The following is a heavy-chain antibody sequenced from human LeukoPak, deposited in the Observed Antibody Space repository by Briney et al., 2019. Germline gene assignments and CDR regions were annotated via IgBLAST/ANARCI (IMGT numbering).Heavy chain of an antibody. J-gene: IGHJ4*02. V-gene: IGHV3-30*03. CDR3: ARDKQLWLISPPDY. CDR2: ISYDGSNK. CDR1: GFTFSSYG. D-gene: IGHD5-18*01. Sequence: GGSLRLSCAASGFTFSSYGMHWVRQAPGKGLEGVAVISYDGSNKYYADSVKGRFTISRDNSKNTLYLQMNSLRAEDTAVYYCARDKQLWLISPPDYWGQGTLVTVSS.